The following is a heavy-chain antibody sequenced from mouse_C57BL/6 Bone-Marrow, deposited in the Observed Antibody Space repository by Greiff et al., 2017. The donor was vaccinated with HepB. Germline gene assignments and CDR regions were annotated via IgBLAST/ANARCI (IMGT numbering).Heavy chain of an antibody. Sequence: ESGAELMKPGASVKLSCKATGYTFSGYWIEWVEQRPGYGLEWIGELLPGSGSTNYNAKFKGKATFTADTSSNTAYMQLSSLTTEDSAIYYCAVGECYFDVWCTGTTVTVSS. J-gene: IGHJ1*03. CDR3: AVGECYFDV. CDR1: GYTFSGYW. V-gene: IGHV1-9*01. CDR2: LLPGSGST.